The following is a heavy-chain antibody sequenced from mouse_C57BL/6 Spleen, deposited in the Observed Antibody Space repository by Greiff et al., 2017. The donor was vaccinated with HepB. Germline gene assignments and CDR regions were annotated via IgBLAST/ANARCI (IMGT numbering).Heavy chain of an antibody. CDR1: GYTFTSYW. D-gene: IGHD1-1*01. J-gene: IGHJ1*03. CDR2: IDPSDSYT. CDR3: ARPYGSSYDWYFDV. V-gene: IGHV1-59*01. Sequence: QVQLQQSGAELVRPGPSVKLSCKASGYTFTSYWMHWVKQRPGQGLEWIGVIDPSDSYTNYNQKFKGKATLTVDTSSSTAYMQLSSLTSEDSAVYYCARPYGSSYDWYFDVWGTGSTVTVSS.